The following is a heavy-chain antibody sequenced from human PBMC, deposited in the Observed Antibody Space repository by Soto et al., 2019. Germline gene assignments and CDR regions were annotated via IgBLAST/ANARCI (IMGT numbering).Heavy chain of an antibody. D-gene: IGHD3-3*01. CDR3: AHRVLRTVFGLVTTTAIYFDF. CDR2: IYWDDDK. Sequence: QITLKESGPTVVKPTETLTLTCTFSGFSLTTSGVGLGWVRQSPGKAPEWLALIYWDDDKRYSTALKSRLTLTKDTSQNQEVMTIATVDPADTATYYCAHRVLRTVFGLVTTTAIYFDFWGQGTPVVVSS. CDR1: GFSLTTSGVG. V-gene: IGHV2-5*02. J-gene: IGHJ4*02.